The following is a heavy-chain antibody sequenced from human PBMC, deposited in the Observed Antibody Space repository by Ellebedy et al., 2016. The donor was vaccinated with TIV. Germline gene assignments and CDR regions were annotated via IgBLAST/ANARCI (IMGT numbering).Heavy chain of an antibody. J-gene: IGHJ4*02. Sequence: GESLKISCAASGFNFNMYGMHWVRQAPGKGLEWVAHIWYDGSNENYADSVKGRFTISRDNSLSLQLNSLRQEETAVYYCARDPGVLPGGGLDYWGQGTLVTVSS. CDR2: IWYDGSNE. V-gene: IGHV3-33*01. D-gene: IGHD2-15*01. CDR3: ARDPGVLPGGGLDY. CDR1: GFNFNMYG.